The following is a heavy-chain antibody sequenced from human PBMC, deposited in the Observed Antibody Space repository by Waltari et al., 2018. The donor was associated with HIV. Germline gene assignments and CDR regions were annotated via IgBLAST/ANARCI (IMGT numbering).Heavy chain of an antibody. CDR3: VRGSSSWNGVDF. Sequence: TFSNYWMHWVRQAAGKGLVWVSRINRDGSSTTYADSEKGRFTISRDNAKNTLYMQMNSLRAEDTALYYCVRGSSSWNGVDFWGRGTLVTVSS. J-gene: IGHJ4*02. CDR1: TFSNYW. CDR2: INRDGSST. V-gene: IGHV3-74*01. D-gene: IGHD6-13*01.